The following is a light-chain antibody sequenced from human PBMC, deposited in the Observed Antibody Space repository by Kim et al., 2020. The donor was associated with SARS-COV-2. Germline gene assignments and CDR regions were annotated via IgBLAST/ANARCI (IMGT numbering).Light chain of an antibody. J-gene: IGLJ2*01. CDR3: ASWDDNLSGFL. CDR2: GGN. CDR1: RSHLGSNR. Sequence: GQRLTFSFSESRSHLGSNRVSWYLPLPGTAPKLLIYGGNQRPSGVPDRFSGSQSGTAASLVISGLRSEDEADYYCASWDDNLSGFLFGGGTQLTVL. V-gene: IGLV1-47*01.